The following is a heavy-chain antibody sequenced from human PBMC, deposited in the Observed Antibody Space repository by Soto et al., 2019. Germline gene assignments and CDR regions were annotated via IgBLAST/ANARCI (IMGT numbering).Heavy chain of an antibody. D-gene: IGHD3-10*01. CDR1: GGTFSSYA. J-gene: IGHJ5*02. V-gene: IGHV1-69*06. CDR2: IIPIFGTA. CDR3: ARDETMVRGLIITRNWFDT. Sequence: SVKVSCKASGGTFSSYAIGWVRQAPGQGLEWMGGIIPIFGTANYAQKFQGRVTITADKSTSTAYMELSSLRSEDTAVYYCARDETMVRGLIITRNWFDTWGQGTLVTVSS.